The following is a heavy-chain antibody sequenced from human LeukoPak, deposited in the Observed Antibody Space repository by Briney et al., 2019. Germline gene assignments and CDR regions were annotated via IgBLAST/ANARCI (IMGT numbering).Heavy chain of an antibody. Sequence: ASVKVSCKASGYTFTGYYMHWVRQAPGQGLEWMGWINPNSGGTNYAQKLQGRVTMTTDASTSTAYMELRSLRSDDTAVYYCAIIASIAAAQIHAFDIWGQGTMVTVSS. J-gene: IGHJ3*02. CDR2: INPNSGGT. D-gene: IGHD6-13*01. CDR1: GYTFTGYY. V-gene: IGHV1-2*02. CDR3: AIIASIAAAQIHAFDI.